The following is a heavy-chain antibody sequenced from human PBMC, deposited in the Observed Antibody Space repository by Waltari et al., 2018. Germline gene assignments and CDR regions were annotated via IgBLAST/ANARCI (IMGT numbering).Heavy chain of an antibody. CDR2: IYHSGST. Sequence: QVQLQESGPGLVKPSETLSLTCAVSGYSISSGYYWGWIRQPPGKGLEWIGSIYHSGSTYYNPSLKSRVTISVDTSKNQFSLKLSSVTAADTAVYYCSRGSWYFDLWGRGTLVTVSS. J-gene: IGHJ2*01. CDR3: SRGSWYFDL. CDR1: GYSISSGYY. V-gene: IGHV4-38-2*01.